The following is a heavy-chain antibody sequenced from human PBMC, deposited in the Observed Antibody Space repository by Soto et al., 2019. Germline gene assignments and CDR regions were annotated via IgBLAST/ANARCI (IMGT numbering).Heavy chain of an antibody. CDR3: ARDRAKWKDYYYGGRDV. D-gene: IGHD1-20*01. J-gene: IGHJ6*04. Sequence: QVQLQESGPGLVKPSQTLSLTCTVSGGSISSGDDFWTWIHQPPGKGLEWIGYIYYSGSTYYNPSLKCRLTMSVVTSKNQFSLKLSSVTAADTAVYYCARDRAKWKDYYYGGRDVWGEGTTVTVSS. CDR1: GGSISSGDDF. CDR2: IYYSGST. V-gene: IGHV4-30-4*01.